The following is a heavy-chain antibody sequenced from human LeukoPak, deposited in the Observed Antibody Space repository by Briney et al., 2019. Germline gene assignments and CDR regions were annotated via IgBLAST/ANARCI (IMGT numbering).Heavy chain of an antibody. CDR2: INHSGST. CDR1: GGSFSGYY. D-gene: IGHD1-1*01. Sequence: SETLSLTCAVYGGSFSGYYWSWIRQPPGKGLEWIGEINHSGSTNYNPSLKSRVTISVDTSKNQFSLKLSSVTAADTAVYYCARDVELQRLYYYMDVWGKGTTVTISS. J-gene: IGHJ6*03. CDR3: ARDVELQRLYYYMDV. V-gene: IGHV4-34*01.